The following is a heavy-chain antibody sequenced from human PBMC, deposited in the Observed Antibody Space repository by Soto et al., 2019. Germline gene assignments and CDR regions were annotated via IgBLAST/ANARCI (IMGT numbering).Heavy chain of an antibody. J-gene: IGHJ4*02. Sequence: SETLSLTCTVSGGSISSSSYYWGWIRQPPGKGLEWIGSIYYSGSTYHNPSLKSRVTISVDTSKNQFSLKLSSVTAADTAVYYCARHRDIVVVPAAMRAGWFDYWGQGTLVTVSS. D-gene: IGHD2-2*01. V-gene: IGHV4-39*01. CDR2: IYYSGST. CDR1: GGSISSSSYY. CDR3: ARHRDIVVVPAAMRAGWFDY.